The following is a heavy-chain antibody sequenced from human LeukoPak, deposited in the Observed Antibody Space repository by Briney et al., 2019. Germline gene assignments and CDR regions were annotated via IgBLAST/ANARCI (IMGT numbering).Heavy chain of an antibody. Sequence: SETLSLTCNVSGGSISSSSYYWGWIRQPPGKGLEWIGSIYYSGSTYYNPSLKSRVTISVDTSKNQFSLKLRSFAGLGPAVHFCARAVGDRSRYYYVNYYYYMDVWGKGTTVTVSS. J-gene: IGHJ6*03. D-gene: IGHD3-22*01. CDR2: IYYSGST. V-gene: IGHV4-39*07. CDR3: ARAVGDRSRYYYVNYYYYMDV. CDR1: GGSISSSSYY.